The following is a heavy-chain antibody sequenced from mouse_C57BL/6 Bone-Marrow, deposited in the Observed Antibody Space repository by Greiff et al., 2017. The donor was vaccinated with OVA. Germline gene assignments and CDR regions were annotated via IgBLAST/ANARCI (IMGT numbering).Heavy chain of an antibody. J-gene: IGHJ2*01. CDR1: GFTFSSYA. CDR3: AREDYGSSPPYYFDY. D-gene: IGHD1-1*01. Sequence: EVKVVESGGGLVKPGGSLKLSCAASGFTFSSYAMSWVRQTPEKRLEWVATISDGGSYTYYPDNVKGRFTISRDNAKNNLYLQMSHLKSEDTAMYYCAREDYGSSPPYYFDYWGQGTTLTVSS. CDR2: ISDGGSYT. V-gene: IGHV5-4*01.